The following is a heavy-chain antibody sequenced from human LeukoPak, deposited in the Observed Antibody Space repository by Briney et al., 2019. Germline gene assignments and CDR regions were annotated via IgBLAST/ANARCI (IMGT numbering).Heavy chain of an antibody. CDR2: IRSKANSYAT. J-gene: IGHJ4*02. D-gene: IGHD6-6*01. V-gene: IGHV3-73*01. Sequence: GGSLRLSCAASGFTFSGSAMHWVRQASGKGLEWVGRIRSKANSYATAYAASVKGRFTISRDDSKNTAYLQMNSLKTEDTAVYYCTSRSIAARLNFDYWGQGTLVTVSS. CDR1: GFTFSGSA. CDR3: TSRSIAARLNFDY.